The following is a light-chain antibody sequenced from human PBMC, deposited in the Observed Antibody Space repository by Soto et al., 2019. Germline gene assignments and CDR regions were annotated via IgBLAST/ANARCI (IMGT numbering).Light chain of an antibody. V-gene: IGKV3-20*01. J-gene: IGKJ1*01. Sequence: EIVLTQSPGTLSSSPGERATLSCRASESVSSNYLAWYQQRPGQAPRLLIYAASNRARGIPDRFGGSGSGPDFTLPVSRLAPEDCAVYACRQYGSAPWTFGQGTKV. CDR1: ESVSSNY. CDR3: RQYGSAPWT. CDR2: AAS.